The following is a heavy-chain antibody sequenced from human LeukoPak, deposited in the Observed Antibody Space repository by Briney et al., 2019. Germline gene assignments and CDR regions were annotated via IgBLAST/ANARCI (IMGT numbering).Heavy chain of an antibody. CDR1: RFTVSSNY. V-gene: IGHV3-53*05. D-gene: IGHD5-12*01. J-gene: IGHJ4*02. CDR3: ARGSRFIGYGFDY. Sequence: GRSLRLSCAASRFTVSSNYMSWVRQAPGKGLEWVSVIYGGGSTKYTDSVKGRFTTSRDNSKNTLYLQMNSLRAEDTAVYYCARGSRFIGYGFDYWGQGTLVTVSS. CDR2: IYGGGST.